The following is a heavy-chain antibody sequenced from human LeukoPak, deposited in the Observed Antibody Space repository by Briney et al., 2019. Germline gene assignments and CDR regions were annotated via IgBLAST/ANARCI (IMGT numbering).Heavy chain of an antibody. Sequence: PSETLSLTCTVSGGSINSYYWSWIRQPPGKGLEWIGYIHYSGSTNYNPSLKSRVTISLDTSKNQFSLKLSSVTAADTAVYYCARVRDRSGYFYDFDYWGQGTLVTVSS. J-gene: IGHJ4*02. D-gene: IGHD3-22*01. CDR3: ARVRDRSGYFYDFDY. CDR1: GGSINSYY. V-gene: IGHV4-59*01. CDR2: IHYSGST.